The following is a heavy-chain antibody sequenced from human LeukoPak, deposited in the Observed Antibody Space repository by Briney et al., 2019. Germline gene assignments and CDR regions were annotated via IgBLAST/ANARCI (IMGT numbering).Heavy chain of an antibody. CDR2: INHSGDT. D-gene: IGHD1-1*01. CDR1: GGSFSDYL. Sequence: SEILSLTCAVYGGSFSDYLWSWIRQFPGKGLEWIGEINHSGDTNYNPSLKSRVTISVDTSKNQFSLKLSSVTAADTAVYYCARGRQLNSWGQGSLVTVSS. J-gene: IGHJ4*02. CDR3: ARGRQLNS. V-gene: IGHV4-34*01.